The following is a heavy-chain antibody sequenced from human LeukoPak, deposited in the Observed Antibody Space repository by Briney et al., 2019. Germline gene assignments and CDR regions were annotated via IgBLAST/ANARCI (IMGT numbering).Heavy chain of an antibody. CDR3: ARDSGSDFWSPTDAFDI. CDR1: GGSFSGYY. D-gene: IGHD3-3*01. Sequence: SETLSLTCAVYGGSFSGYYWSWIRQPPGKGLEWIGDINHSGGTNYDPSLKSRVTISIDTSKNHFSLKLSSVTAADTAVYYCARDSGSDFWSPTDAFDIWGQGTMVTVSS. J-gene: IGHJ3*02. CDR2: INHSGGT. V-gene: IGHV4-34*01.